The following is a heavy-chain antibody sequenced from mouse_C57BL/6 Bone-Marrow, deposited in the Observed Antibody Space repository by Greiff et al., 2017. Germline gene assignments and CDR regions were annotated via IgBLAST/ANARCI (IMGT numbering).Heavy chain of an antibody. CDR3: ARSGNYGSSSLYAMDY. D-gene: IGHD1-1*01. CDR2: INPYNGGT. J-gene: IGHJ4*01. CDR1: GYTFTDYY. Sequence: VQLQQSGPVLVKPGASVKMSCKASGYTFTDYYMNWVKQSHGKSLEWIGVINPYNGGTSYNQKFKGKATLTVDKSSSTAYMELNSLTSEDSAVYYCARSGNYGSSSLYAMDYWGQGTSVTVSS. V-gene: IGHV1-19*01.